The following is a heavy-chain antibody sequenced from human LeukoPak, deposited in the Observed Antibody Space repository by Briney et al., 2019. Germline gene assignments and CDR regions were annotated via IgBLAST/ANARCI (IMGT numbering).Heavy chain of an antibody. Sequence: GGSLRHSCAASGFTFSRYWMSWVRQAPGKGLEWVANIKEDGSVKYYVESVKGRFTISRDNAKNSLYLQMNSLRAEDMAVYYCAASITMFDYWGQGTLVTVSS. CDR3: AASITMFDY. CDR2: IKEDGSVK. V-gene: IGHV3-7*02. J-gene: IGHJ4*02. CDR1: GFTFSRYW. D-gene: IGHD3-10*01.